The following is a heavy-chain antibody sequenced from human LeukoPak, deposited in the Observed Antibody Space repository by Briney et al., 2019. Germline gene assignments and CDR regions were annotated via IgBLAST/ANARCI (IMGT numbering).Heavy chain of an antibody. D-gene: IGHD3-10*01. Sequence: GGSLRLSCAASGFTFSSYYMHWVRQAPGTGLVWVSRINADGSSTTYADSVKGRFIISRDNAKNTLYLQMSSLRVEDTAVYYCARYYGSGTYAVDIWGQGTMVTVFS. CDR1: GFTFSSYY. CDR3: ARYYGSGTYAVDI. V-gene: IGHV3-74*01. J-gene: IGHJ3*02. CDR2: INADGSST.